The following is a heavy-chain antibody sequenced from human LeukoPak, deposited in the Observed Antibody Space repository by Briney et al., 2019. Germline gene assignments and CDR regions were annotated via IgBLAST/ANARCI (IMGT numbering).Heavy chain of an antibody. V-gene: IGHV1-18*01. D-gene: IGHD1-26*01. CDR1: GSTFTNYG. CDR2: VSAYNGNT. Sequence: ASVKVSCKASGSTFTNYGISWVRQAPGQGGEWMGWVSAYNGNTNYAQKLQGRVTMTTDTSTSTAYMELRSLRSDDTAVYYCARDYGELQGIDYWGQGTLVTVSS. CDR3: ARDYGELQGIDY. J-gene: IGHJ4*02.